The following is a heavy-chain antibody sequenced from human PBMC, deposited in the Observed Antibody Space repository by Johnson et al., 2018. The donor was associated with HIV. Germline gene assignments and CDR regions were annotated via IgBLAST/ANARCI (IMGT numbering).Heavy chain of an antibody. Sequence: VQLVESGGGLVQPGRSLRLSCAASGFTFSSYWMSWVRQAPGKGLEWVANIKQDGSEKYYVDSVKGRFTISRDNAKNSLYLQMNSLRAEDTAVYYCASSWFGELSYAFDIWGQGTMVTVSS. CDR3: ASSWFGELSYAFDI. V-gene: IGHV3-7*01. D-gene: IGHD3-10*01. CDR1: GFTFSSYW. CDR2: IKQDGSEK. J-gene: IGHJ3*02.